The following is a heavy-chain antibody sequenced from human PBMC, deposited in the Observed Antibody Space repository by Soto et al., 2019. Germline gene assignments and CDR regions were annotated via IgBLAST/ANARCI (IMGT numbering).Heavy chain of an antibody. J-gene: IGHJ3*02. CDR1: GYSFTSYW. D-gene: IGHD3-9*01. CDR3: ARRAVDTYYDILTGPGWGSVGVFDI. CDR2: IYPGDSDT. V-gene: IGHV5-51*01. Sequence: PGESLKISCKGSGYSFTSYWIGWVRQMPGKGLEWMGIIYPGDSDTRYSPSSQGQVTISADKSISTAYLQWSSLKASDTAMYYCARRAVDTYYDILTGPGWGSVGVFDIWGQGTMVTVSS.